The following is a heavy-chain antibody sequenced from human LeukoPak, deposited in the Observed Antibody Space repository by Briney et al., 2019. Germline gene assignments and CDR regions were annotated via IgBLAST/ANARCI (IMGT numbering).Heavy chain of an antibody. D-gene: IGHD2-2*01. CDR2: INPSGGST. Sequence: GASVKVSCKASGYTFTNYYLHWVRQAPGQGLEWMGIINPSGGSTTYAQKFQGRVTITTDESTSTAYMELSSLRSEDTAVYYCARSPRVVVPAAATGDWFDPWGQGTLVTVSS. CDR1: GYTFTNYY. V-gene: IGHV1-46*01. CDR3: ARSPRVVVPAAATGDWFDP. J-gene: IGHJ5*02.